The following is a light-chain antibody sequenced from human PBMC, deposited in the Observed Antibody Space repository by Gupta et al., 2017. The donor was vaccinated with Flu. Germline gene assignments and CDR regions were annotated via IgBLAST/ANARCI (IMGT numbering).Light chain of an antibody. Sequence: SYELTQPPSVSVSPGQTARITCSGDALPKQYAYWYQQKPGQAPVLVIYKDSERPSGIPERFSGSSSRTTVTLTISGVQAEDEADYYCQSTDSSGSYVFGTGTKVTVL. J-gene: IGLJ1*01. CDR3: QSTDSSGSYV. V-gene: IGLV3-25*02. CDR1: ALPKQY. CDR2: KDS.